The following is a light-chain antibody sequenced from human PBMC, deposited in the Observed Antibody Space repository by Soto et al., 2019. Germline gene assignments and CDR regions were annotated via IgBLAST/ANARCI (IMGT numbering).Light chain of an antibody. Sequence: DIVMTQYPDSLAVSLGERATINCKSSQSVLYSSNNQNFLAWYQQKPGQPPKLLIYWASTRESGVPDRFSGSGSGTDFTLTISSLQAEDVAVYYCQQYYSTPWTFGQGTKVEIK. CDR3: QQYYSTPWT. V-gene: IGKV4-1*01. CDR2: WAS. CDR1: QSVLYSSNNQNF. J-gene: IGKJ1*01.